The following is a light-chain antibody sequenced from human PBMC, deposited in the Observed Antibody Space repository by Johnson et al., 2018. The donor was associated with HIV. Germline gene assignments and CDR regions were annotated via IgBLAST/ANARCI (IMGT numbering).Light chain of an antibody. CDR1: SSNIGSHY. V-gene: IGLV1-51*01. J-gene: IGLJ1*01. CDR2: DTI. CDR3: AAWDDTLNGPV. Sequence: QSVLTQPPSVSAAPGQKVTISCSGSSSNIGSHYVSWYQQVPGTAPRLVIYDTIKRPSGHPDRFSGSKSGTSASLAISGLQAEDEADYYCAAWDDTLNGPVFGTGTKVTVL.